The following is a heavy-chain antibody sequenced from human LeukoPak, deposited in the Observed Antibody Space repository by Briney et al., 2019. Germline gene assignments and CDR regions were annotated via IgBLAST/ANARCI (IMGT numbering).Heavy chain of an antibody. CDR3: ARGVIPYSSFDY. J-gene: IGHJ4*02. CDR1: GGTFSSYA. V-gene: IGHV1-69*13. Sequence: ASVKVSFKASGGTFSSYAISWGRQAPGQGLEWIGGIIPIFGTANYSQKFQGRVTITADESTSTAYMELSSLRSEDTAVYYCARGVIPYSSFDYWGQGTLVTVSS. D-gene: IGHD6-13*01. CDR2: IIPIFGTA.